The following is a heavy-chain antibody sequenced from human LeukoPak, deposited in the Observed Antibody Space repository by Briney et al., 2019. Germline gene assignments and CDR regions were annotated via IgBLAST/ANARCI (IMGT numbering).Heavy chain of an antibody. CDR2: IWSDGTNK. D-gene: IGHD4-11*01. CDR1: GFTFTSYG. CDR3: AKDIERGFDYTNSLDY. V-gene: IGHV3-33*06. Sequence: GGSLRLSCAASGFTFTSYGMHWVRQAPGKGLEWVAVIWSDGTNKYYADSVTGRFAISRDHSKNLVYLQMNSLSVEDTAVYYCAKDIERGFDYTNSLDYWGQGTLVTVSS. J-gene: IGHJ4*02.